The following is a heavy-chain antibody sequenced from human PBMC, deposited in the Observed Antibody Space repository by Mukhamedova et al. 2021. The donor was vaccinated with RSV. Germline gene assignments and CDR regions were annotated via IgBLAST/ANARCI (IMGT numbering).Heavy chain of an antibody. J-gene: IGHJ4*02. Sequence: GRTWYESKWNIDYAMSVRSRIAINPDTSKDHLSLQLNSVTPEDTAVYYCARQARSTVRGRLHFDYWGPGTLVTVSA. D-gene: IGHD4-17*01. V-gene: IGHV6-1*01. CDR2: TWYESKWNI. CDR3: ARQARSTVRGRLHFDY.